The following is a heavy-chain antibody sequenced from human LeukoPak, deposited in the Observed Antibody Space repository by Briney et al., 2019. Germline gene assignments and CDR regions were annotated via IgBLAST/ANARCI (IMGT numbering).Heavy chain of an antibody. CDR3: ARGGSYLSAFDI. J-gene: IGHJ3*02. D-gene: IGHD1-26*01. Sequence: GGSLRLSCAASGFTFSNHGMNWVRQAPGKGLEWVSIIYSGGSTFYADSVKGRFTISRDNSKNTLYLQMNSLRAEDTAVYYCARGGSYLSAFDIWGQGTMVTVSS. CDR1: GFTFSNHG. CDR2: IYSGGST. V-gene: IGHV3-53*01.